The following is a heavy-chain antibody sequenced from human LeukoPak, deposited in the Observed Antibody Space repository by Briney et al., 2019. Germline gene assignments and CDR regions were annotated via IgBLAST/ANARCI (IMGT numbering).Heavy chain of an antibody. CDR2: IYYSGST. J-gene: IGHJ3*02. CDR3: ARDGGSYYYAFDI. D-gene: IGHD1-26*01. Sequence: SETLSLTCTVSGDSISSGSYYWGWIRQPPGKGLEWIGSIYYSGSTYYNPSLKSRVTISVDTSKNQFSLKLSSVTAADTAVYYCARDGGSYYYAFDIWGQGTLVTVSS. V-gene: IGHV4-39*07. CDR1: GDSISSGSYY.